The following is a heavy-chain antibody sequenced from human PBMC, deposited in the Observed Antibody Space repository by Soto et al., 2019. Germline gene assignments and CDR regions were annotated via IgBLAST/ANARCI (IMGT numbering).Heavy chain of an antibody. J-gene: IGHJ4*02. Sequence: PGGSLRLSCAASGFTFSSYAMSWVRQAPGKGLEWVSAISGSGGSTYYADSVKGRFTISRDNSKSTLYLQMNSLRAEDTAVYYCAKVVSRGYYPYYFDYWGQGTLVTVSS. CDR3: AKVVSRGYYPYYFDY. CDR2: ISGSGGST. CDR1: GFTFSSYA. V-gene: IGHV3-23*01. D-gene: IGHD3-22*01.